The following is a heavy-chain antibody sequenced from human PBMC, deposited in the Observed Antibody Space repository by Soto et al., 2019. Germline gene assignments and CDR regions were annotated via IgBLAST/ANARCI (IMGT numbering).Heavy chain of an antibody. CDR2: INHSGST. CDR3: ARKGPSRVPATAKAFAFDI. D-gene: IGHD2-2*01. V-gene: IGHV4-34*01. J-gene: IGHJ3*02. Sequence: QVQLQQWGAGLLKPSETLSLTCAVYGGSFSGYYWSWIRQPPGKGLEWIGEINHSGSTNYNPSLKSRVTISVDTSKNQFSLKLSSVTAADTAVYYCARKGPSRVPATAKAFAFDIWGQGTMVTVSS. CDR1: GGSFSGYY.